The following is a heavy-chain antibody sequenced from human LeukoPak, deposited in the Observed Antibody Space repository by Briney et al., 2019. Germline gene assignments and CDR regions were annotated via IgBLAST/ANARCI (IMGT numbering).Heavy chain of an antibody. D-gene: IGHD1-26*01. J-gene: IGHJ4*02. CDR1: GFTFSSYS. Sequence: GGSLRLSCAASGFTFSSYSMNWVRQAPGKGLEWVSSISSSSSYIYYADSVKGRFTISRDNARNSLYLQMNSLRAEDTAVYYCAKHASWGSGSYFDYWGQGTLVTVSS. V-gene: IGHV3-21*04. CDR2: ISSSSSYI. CDR3: AKHASWGSGSYFDY.